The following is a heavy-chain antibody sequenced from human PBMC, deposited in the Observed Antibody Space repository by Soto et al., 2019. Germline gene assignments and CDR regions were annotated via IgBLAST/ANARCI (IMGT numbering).Heavy chain of an antibody. CDR3: ARRLAQEPRYYVDY. J-gene: IGHJ4*02. CDR1: RGSIRSHY. V-gene: IGHV4-59*11. CDR2: VYNIWST. Sequence: SESLSLTCTVSRGSIRSHYWSWIRSALCNGLEWFGYVYNIWSTVYHPSLSSRVTLSVDTSKNQFSLKLNSVSAAVTAVYYCARRLAQEPRYYVDYWGQGALVTVS. D-gene: IGHD2-21*01.